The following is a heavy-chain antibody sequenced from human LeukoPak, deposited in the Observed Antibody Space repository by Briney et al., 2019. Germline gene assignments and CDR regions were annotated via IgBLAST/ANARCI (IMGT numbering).Heavy chain of an antibody. D-gene: IGHD3-22*01. CDR2: ISYDGSNK. CDR3: AREEYDSSGYGYFDY. CDR1: GFTFSNHA. J-gene: IGHJ4*02. Sequence: GGSLRLSCAASGFTFSNHAMHWARQAPGKGLEWVAIISYDGSNKYYADSVKGRFTISRDNSKNTLYLQMNSLRAEDTAVYYCAREEYDSSGYGYFDYWGQGTLVTVSS. V-gene: IGHV3-30*04.